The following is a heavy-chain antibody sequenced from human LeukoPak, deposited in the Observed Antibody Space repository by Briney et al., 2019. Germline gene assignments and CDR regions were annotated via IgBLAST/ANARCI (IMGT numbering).Heavy chain of an antibody. Sequence: SETLSLTCTVSGGSISSGSYYWSWIRQPAGKGLEWIGRIYTSGSTNYNPSLKSRVTMSVDTSKNQFSLKLSSVTAADTAVYYCARDLGYGEDAFDIWGQGTMVTVSS. CDR3: ARDLGYGEDAFDI. D-gene: IGHD4-17*01. CDR2: IYTSGST. V-gene: IGHV4-61*02. J-gene: IGHJ3*02. CDR1: GGSISSGSYY.